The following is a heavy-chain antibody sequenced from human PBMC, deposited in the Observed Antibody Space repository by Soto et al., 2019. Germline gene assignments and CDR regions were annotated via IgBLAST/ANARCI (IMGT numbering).Heavy chain of an antibody. V-gene: IGHV4-31*03. CDR3: ARYCSGGSCHYFDY. CDR2: IYYSGST. D-gene: IGHD2-15*01. CDR1: GGSISSGGYY. Sequence: QVQLQESGPGLVKPSQTLSLTCTVSGGSISSGGYYWSWIRQHPGKGLEWIGYIYYSGSTYYNPSLKSRVTISVVTSRNQFSLKLSSVTAADTAVYYCARYCSGGSCHYFDYWGQGTLVTVS. J-gene: IGHJ4*02.